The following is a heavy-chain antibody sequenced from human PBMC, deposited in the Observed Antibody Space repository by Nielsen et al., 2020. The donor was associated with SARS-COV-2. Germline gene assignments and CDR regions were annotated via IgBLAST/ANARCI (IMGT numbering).Heavy chain of an antibody. J-gene: IGHJ6*02. CDR1: GFTFSRNR. V-gene: IGHV3-30*18. D-gene: IGHD3-3*01. CDR3: AKEGFLEWLFPGYYGMDV. Sequence: GESLKISCAASGFTFSRNRMHWVRQAPGKGLEGVADISFDGSKKNFADSVKGRFTISRDNSKNTLYLQMNSLRAEDTAVYYCAKEGFLEWLFPGYYGMDVWGQGTTVTVSS. CDR2: ISFDGSKK.